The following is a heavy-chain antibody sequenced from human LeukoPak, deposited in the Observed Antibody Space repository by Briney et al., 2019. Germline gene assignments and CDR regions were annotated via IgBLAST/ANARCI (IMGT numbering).Heavy chain of an antibody. D-gene: IGHD2-15*01. CDR1: GFTFSDYY. V-gene: IGHV3-11*03. Sequence: KTGGSLRLSCAASGFTFSDYYMSWIRQTPGKGLEWISYTSSTSRYTNYADSVKGRFTISRDNTKNSLSMQMNSLRAEDTAVYYCARSGLGYCSDGSCYPNWFDPWGQGTLVTVSS. CDR3: ARSGLGYCSDGSCYPNWFDP. J-gene: IGHJ5*02. CDR2: TSSTSRYT.